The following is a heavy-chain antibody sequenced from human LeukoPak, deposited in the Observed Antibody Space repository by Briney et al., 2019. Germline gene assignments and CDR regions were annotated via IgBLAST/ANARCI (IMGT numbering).Heavy chain of an antibody. CDR3: AKDLGFVFTSMATDY. CDR1: GFTFSSYG. D-gene: IGHD1-1*01. CDR2: ISGSGGST. Sequence: GRSLRLSCAASGFTFSSYGMHWVRQAPGKGLKWVSSISGSGGSTDYADSVKGRFTISRDNSKNTLYLQMNSLRAEDTAIYYCAKDLGFVFTSMATDYWGLGTLVTVSS. V-gene: IGHV3-23*01. J-gene: IGHJ4*02.